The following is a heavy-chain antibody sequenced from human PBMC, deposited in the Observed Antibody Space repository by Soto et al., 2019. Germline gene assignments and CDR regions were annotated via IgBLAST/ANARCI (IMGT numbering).Heavy chain of an antibody. D-gene: IGHD3-3*01. CDR3: ARAEVDFWSGYYQHGMDV. CDR1: GGSISSGGYY. V-gene: IGHV4-31*03. J-gene: IGHJ6*02. Sequence: SETLSLTCTVSGGSISSGGYYWSWIRQHPGKGLEWIGYIYYSGSTYYNPSLKSRVTISVDTSKNQFSLKLSSVTAADTAVYYCARAEVDFWSGYYQHGMDVWGQGTTVTVSS. CDR2: IYYSGST.